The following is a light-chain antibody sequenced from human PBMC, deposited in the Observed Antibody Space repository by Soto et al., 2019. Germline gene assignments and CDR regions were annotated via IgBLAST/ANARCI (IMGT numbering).Light chain of an antibody. CDR1: QGINND. CDR2: EAS. V-gene: IGKV1-17*01. Sequence: DIQMTQSPSSLSASVGDRATISCRASQGINNDLGWYQQKPGKAPKRLIYEASTLQSGVTSRFSGSGSGTEFTLTISSLQPEDFATYYCLQHNDYPRTFGGGTQVAIK. CDR3: LQHNDYPRT. J-gene: IGKJ4*01.